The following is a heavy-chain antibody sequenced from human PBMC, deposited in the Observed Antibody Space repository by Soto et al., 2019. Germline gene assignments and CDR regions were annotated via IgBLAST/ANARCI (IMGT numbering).Heavy chain of an antibody. CDR2: ISSDGSST. D-gene: IGHD3-10*01. V-gene: IGHV3-74*01. CDR1: GFTFSTYR. J-gene: IGHJ5*02. CDR3: ARDRITMEDP. Sequence: GGSLRLSCAASGFTFSTYRMHWVRQVPGKGLVWVSRISSDGSSTNYADSVKGRFTISRDNAKNTLYLHMDSLRAEDTAVYYCARDRITMEDPWGQGTLVTVSS.